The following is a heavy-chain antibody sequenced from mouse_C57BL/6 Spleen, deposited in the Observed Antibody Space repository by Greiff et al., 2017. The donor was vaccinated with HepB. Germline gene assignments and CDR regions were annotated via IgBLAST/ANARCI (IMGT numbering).Heavy chain of an antibody. CDR3: ARRSNPYAMDY. D-gene: IGHD2-5*01. J-gene: IGHJ4*01. CDR2: ISNLAYSI. CDR1: GFTFSDYG. Sequence: EVKVVESGGGLVQPGGSLKLSCAASGFTFSDYGMAWVRQAPRKGPEWVAFISNLAYSIYYADTVTGRFTISRENAKNTLYLEMSSLRSEDTAMYYCARRSNPYAMDYWGQGTSVTVSS. V-gene: IGHV5-15*01.